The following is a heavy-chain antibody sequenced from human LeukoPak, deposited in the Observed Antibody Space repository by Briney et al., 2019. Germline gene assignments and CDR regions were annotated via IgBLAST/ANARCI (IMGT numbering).Heavy chain of an antibody. J-gene: IGHJ4*02. D-gene: IGHD1-26*01. Sequence: SETLSLTCTVSGGSISSYYWSWIRQPPGKGLEWIGYIHHSGRAYYNPSLKSRVTISVDTSKNQFSLTLSSVTAADTAVYYCARVGGWNFDNWGQGTLVTVSS. CDR2: IHHSGRA. V-gene: IGHV4-59*06. CDR1: GGSISSYY. CDR3: ARVGGWNFDN.